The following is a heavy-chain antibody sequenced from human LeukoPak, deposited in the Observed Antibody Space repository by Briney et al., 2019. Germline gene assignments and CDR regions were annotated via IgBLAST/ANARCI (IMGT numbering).Heavy chain of an antibody. D-gene: IGHD6-19*01. CDR1: GFTFSSYA. J-gene: IGHJ6*03. Sequence: GGSLRLSCAASGFTFSSYAMNWVRQAPGKGLEWVSAISQSGGSTHYADSVKGRFTISRDNSKNTLYLRMNSLITEDTAVYYCAKLVPSPQWQTYYYYMDVWGKGTTVTVSS. CDR3: AKLVPSPQWQTYYYYMDV. CDR2: ISQSGGST. V-gene: IGHV3-23*01.